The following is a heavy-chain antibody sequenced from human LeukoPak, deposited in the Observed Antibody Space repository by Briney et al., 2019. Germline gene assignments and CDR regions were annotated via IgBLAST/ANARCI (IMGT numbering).Heavy chain of an antibody. CDR2: ISSTGNIK. Sequence: GGSLRLSCAASGFSFSSTSMHWVRQAPGKGLKWFAVISSTGNIKNFAAFVKGRFTISRDNSKNSLYLQMNRLRAEDTAVYYCARLYSRVGPFDYWGQGTLVTVSS. J-gene: IGHJ4*02. CDR1: GFSFSSTS. V-gene: IGHV3-30-3*01. D-gene: IGHD5-18*01. CDR3: ARLYSRVGPFDY.